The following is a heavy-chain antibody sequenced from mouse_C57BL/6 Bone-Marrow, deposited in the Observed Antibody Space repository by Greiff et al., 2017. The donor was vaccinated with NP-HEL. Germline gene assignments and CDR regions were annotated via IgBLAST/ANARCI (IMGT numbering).Heavy chain of an antibody. J-gene: IGHJ1*03. CDR1: GFTFSSYA. D-gene: IGHD1-1*01. CDR3: ARVTWYYGSSYWYFDV. CDR2: ISDGGSYT. V-gene: IGHV5-4*01. Sequence: EVQWVESGGGLVKPGGSLKLSCAASGFTFSSYAMSWVRQTPEKRLEWVATISDGGSYTYYPDNVKGRFTISRDNAKNNLYLQMSHLKSEDTAMYYCARVTWYYGSSYWYFDVWGTGTTVTVSS.